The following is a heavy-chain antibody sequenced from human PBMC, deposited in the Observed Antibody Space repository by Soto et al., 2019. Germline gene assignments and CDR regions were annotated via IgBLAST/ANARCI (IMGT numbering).Heavy chain of an antibody. CDR3: ATPACAATWCSPSHNLDH. CDR2: INPLSGIP. V-gene: IGHV1-69*09. J-gene: IGHJ4*02. Sequence: QVQLVQSGAEVKKPESSVKVSCKTSGGTFVRHVISWVRQAPGQGPEWMGKINPLSGIPNYAQKFQDRVTFTAVTDSSTAYMELSSLRSDDTAVYYCATPACAATWCSPSHNLDHWGQGTLVTVSS. CDR1: GGTFVRHV. D-gene: IGHD2-2*01.